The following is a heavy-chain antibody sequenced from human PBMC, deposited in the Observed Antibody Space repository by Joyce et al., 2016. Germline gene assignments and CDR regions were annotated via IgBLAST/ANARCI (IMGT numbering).Heavy chain of an antibody. D-gene: IGHD3-16*02. CDR2: IYHSGTT. J-gene: IGHJ5*02. CDR1: NGSISSSIHY. CDR3: ARGYTLSTLWFDP. Sequence: QVQLQESGPGLVKPSQTLSLTCTVPNGSISSSIHYWSWIRQHPGKGLEWIGYIYHSGTTSYNPSLKSRVTISVDASKNHFSLKLRSVTVADTGVYYCARGYTLSTLWFDPWGQGTLVTVSS. V-gene: IGHV4-31*03.